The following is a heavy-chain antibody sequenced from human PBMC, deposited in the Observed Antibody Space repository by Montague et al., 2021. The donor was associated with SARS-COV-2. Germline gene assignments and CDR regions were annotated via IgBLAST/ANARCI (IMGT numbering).Heavy chain of an antibody. Sequence: SETLSLTCAVYGGSFSDYHWTWIRQSPGEGLEWIGQINYGGSTKYNPSLKSRVTISIDTSTNQFSLKLTSVTAADTAVYYCARGAPGYWGQGTLVTVSS. J-gene: IGHJ4*02. V-gene: IGHV4-34*01. CDR2: INYGGST. CDR3: ARGAPGY. CDR1: GGSFSDYH. D-gene: IGHD1-1*01.